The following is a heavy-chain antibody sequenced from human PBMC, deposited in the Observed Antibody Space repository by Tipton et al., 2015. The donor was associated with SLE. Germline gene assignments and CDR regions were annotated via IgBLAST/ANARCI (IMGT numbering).Heavy chain of an antibody. CDR1: GYSISSGYY. Sequence: TLSLTCAVSGYSISSGYYWSWIRQPPGKGLEWIGEINHSGSTNYNPSLKSRVTISVDTSKNQFSLKLSSVTAADTAVYYCARGGLGRFLDYWGQGTLVTVSS. CDR3: ARGGLGRFLDY. J-gene: IGHJ4*02. CDR2: INHSGST. V-gene: IGHV4-34*01. D-gene: IGHD3-10*01.